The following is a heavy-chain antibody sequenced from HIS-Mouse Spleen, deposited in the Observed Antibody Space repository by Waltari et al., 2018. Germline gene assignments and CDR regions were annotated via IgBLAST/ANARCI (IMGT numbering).Heavy chain of an antibody. Sequence: QVQLVQSGAEVKKPGSSVKVSCKASGGTFSSYAISWVRQAPGQGLEWMGRLTPILGIANYAPKVQGRVTSTADKSTSTAYMELSSLRSEYTAGYYCARHPEIAAAVGAFDIWGQGTMVTVSS. CDR2: LTPILGIA. CDR1: GGTFSSYA. D-gene: IGHD6-13*01. V-gene: IGHV1-69*04. CDR3: ARHPEIAAAVGAFDI. J-gene: IGHJ3*02.